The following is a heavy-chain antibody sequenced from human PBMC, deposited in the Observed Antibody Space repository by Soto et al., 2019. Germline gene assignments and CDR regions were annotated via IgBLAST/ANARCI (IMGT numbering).Heavy chain of an antibody. D-gene: IGHD3-16*01. CDR1: GFNFGGYA. CDR3: AKRGGYAISFYDS. CDR2: LSGDGSRA. Sequence: GGSLRLSCAGTGFNFGGYAMSWVRQAPGKGLEWVSTLSGDGSRACYADSVRGRFTVSRDNSESTLYLRMNSLRADDTAIYYCAKRGGYAISFYDSWRQGTLVTVSS. J-gene: IGHJ4*02. V-gene: IGHV3-23*01.